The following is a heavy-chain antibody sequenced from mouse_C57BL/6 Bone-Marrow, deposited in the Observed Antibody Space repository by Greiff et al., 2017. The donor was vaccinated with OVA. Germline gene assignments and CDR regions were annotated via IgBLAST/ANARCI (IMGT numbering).Heavy chain of an antibody. CDR1: GYTFTSYG. Sequence: QVQLQQSGAELARPGASVKLSCKASGYTFTSYGISWVKQRTGQGLEWIGDIYPRSGNTYYNEKFKGKATLTADKSSSTAHMELRSLTSEDSAGYFCEREILTTVVEQDYAMDYWGQGTSVTVSS. D-gene: IGHD1-1*01. V-gene: IGHV1-81*01. CDR2: IYPRSGNT. CDR3: EREILTTVVEQDYAMDY. J-gene: IGHJ4*01.